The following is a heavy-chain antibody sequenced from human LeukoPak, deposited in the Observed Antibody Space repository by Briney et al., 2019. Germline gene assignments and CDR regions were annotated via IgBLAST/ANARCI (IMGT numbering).Heavy chain of an antibody. D-gene: IGHD5-24*01. CDR3: TRRYNYAFDY. CDR1: GFTFNKYG. Sequence: GGSLRLSCAASGFTFNKYGTSWFRQAPGKGLEWVSSISNSGDSTYYADSVKGRFTISRDNSKNTLYLQMSSLRVEDTAVYYCTRRYNYAFDYWGQGILVTVSS. V-gene: IGHV3-23*01. CDR2: ISNSGDST. J-gene: IGHJ4*02.